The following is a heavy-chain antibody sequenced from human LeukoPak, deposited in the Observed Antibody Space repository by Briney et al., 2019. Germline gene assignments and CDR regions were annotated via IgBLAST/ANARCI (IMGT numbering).Heavy chain of an antibody. J-gene: IGHJ4*02. CDR2: INHSGGT. CDR1: GGSFSGFY. V-gene: IGHV4-34*04. D-gene: IGHD5/OR15-5a*01. Sequence: SETLSLTRAVYGGSFSGFYWSWIRQPPGKGLEWIGEINHSGGTNHNPSLKSRATISVDTTNKQFSLILSSVAAAETAVYYCARTRYNVYDRHFDSWGQGSLVTVSS. CDR3: ARTRYNVYDRHFDS.